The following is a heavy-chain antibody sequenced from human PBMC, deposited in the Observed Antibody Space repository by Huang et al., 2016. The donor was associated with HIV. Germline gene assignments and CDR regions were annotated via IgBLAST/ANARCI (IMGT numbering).Heavy chain of an antibody. Sequence: QVQLQESGPGLVKPSETLSLTCSVSGGSISSHYWSWIRQPPGKGLEWIGRIYYSGVPNPSPSHKCRVFISVDTSRTQFALKLSSVTAADTAVDYCARDRRHCSGGSCYYSDYWGHGTLVTVSS. J-gene: IGHJ4*01. CDR2: IYYSGVP. CDR1: GGSISSHY. V-gene: IGHV4-59*11. CDR3: ARDRRHCSGGSCYYSDY. D-gene: IGHD2-15*01.